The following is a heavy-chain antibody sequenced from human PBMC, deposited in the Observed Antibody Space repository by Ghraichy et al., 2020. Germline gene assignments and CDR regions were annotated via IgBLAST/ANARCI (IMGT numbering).Heavy chain of an antibody. D-gene: IGHD3-3*01. J-gene: IGHJ6*02. CDR2: IYYSGST. CDR1: GDSISSGGYY. CDR3: ARRSGYIVGGMDV. V-gene: IGHV4-31*03. Sequence: SQTLSLTCTVSGDSISSGGYYWSWIRQHPGKGLEWIGYIYYSGSTSYNPSLKSRVTISVDTSKNQFSLKLSSVTAADTAVYYCARRSGYIVGGMDVWGQGTTVTVSS.